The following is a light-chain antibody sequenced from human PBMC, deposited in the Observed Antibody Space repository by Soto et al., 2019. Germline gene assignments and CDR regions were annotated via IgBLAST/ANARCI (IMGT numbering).Light chain of an antibody. CDR1: SCDIGSYNR. CDR3: SSYTNINTRACV. J-gene: IGLJ1*01. V-gene: IGLV2-14*01. Sequence: QSVLTQPASVSGSPGQSITTSCTGTSCDIGSYNRVSWYQQHPGKAPKLIIYEVTDRPSGVSNRFSGSKSGNTASLTISGLQAEDEAEYYCSSYTNINTRACVFXTGTKVTVL. CDR2: EVT.